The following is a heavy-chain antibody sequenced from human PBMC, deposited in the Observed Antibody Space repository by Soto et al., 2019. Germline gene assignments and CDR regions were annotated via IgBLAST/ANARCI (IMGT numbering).Heavy chain of an antibody. V-gene: IGHV1-18*04. CDR3: AREAGWQRMVPYD. CDR1: GYTFTSYG. D-gene: IGHD6-25*01. Sequence: QVQLVQCGTEVKKPGVSVNVSCKAFGYTFTSYGFSWVRQVPGQGLEWLGWISAFNGDTQYAQTMKGRLTVTTDTSTTTVHMELRSLTPADTAVYYCAREAGWQRMVPYDWGQGTLVTVS. J-gene: IGHJ4*02. CDR2: ISAFNGDT.